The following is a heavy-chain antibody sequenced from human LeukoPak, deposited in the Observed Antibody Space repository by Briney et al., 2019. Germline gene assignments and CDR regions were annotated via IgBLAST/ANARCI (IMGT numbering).Heavy chain of an antibody. J-gene: IGHJ4*02. V-gene: IGHV4-59*08. CDR3: ARRISSWNVYIDK. CDR1: GGSFSGYY. CDR2: IYSSGTT. D-gene: IGHD1-1*01. Sequence: SETLSLTCTVSGGSFSGYYWSRIRQTPGKALEWIGYIYSSGTTNYNRSLQSRVFISLDTPKNQFSLRVTSVTAADTAMYFCARRISSWNVYIDKWGQGIQVTVAS.